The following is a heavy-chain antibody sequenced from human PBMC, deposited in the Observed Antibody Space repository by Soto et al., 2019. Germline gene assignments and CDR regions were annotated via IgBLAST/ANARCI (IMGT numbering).Heavy chain of an antibody. J-gene: IGHJ5*02. CDR3: AREGELAVAGNVGWFDP. V-gene: IGHV6-1*01. Sequence: QSQTLSLTCAISGDSVSSNSAAWNWIRQSPSRGLEWLGRTYYRSKWYNDYAVSVKSRITINPDTSKNQFSLQLNSVTPEDTAVYYCAREGELAVAGNVGWFDPWGQGTLVTVSS. CDR1: GDSVSSNSAA. CDR2: TYYRSKWYN. D-gene: IGHD6-19*01.